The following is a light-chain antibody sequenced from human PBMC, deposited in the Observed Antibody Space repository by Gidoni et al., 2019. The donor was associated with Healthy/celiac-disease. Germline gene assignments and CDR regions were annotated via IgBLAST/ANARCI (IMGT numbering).Light chain of an antibody. CDR2: GAS. V-gene: IGKV3-20*01. CDR3: QQYGSSPPLT. Sequence: DIVLTQSPCTLSVSPGERATLSCKASQSVSSSYLAWYQQKPGQAPRLLIYGASSRATGIPDRFSGSGSGTDFTLTISRLEPEDFAVYYCQQYGSSPPLTFGGGTKVEIK. J-gene: IGKJ4*01. CDR1: QSVSSSY.